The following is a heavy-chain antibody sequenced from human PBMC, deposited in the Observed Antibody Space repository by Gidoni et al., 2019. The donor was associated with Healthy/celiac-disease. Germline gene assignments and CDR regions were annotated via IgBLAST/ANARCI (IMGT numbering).Heavy chain of an antibody. V-gene: IGHV3-21*01. J-gene: IGHJ6*03. D-gene: IGHD2-2*01. CDR2: ISSSSSYI. CDR3: AREEVRCSSTSCYRDYYYMDV. Sequence: EVQLVESGGGLVKPGGSLRLYCEASGFTFSSYSMNWVRQAPGKGLEWVTSISSSSSYIYYADSVKGRFTISRDNAKNSLYLQMNSLRAEDTAVYYCAREEVRCSSTSCYRDYYYMDVWGKGTTVTVSS. CDR1: GFTFSSYS.